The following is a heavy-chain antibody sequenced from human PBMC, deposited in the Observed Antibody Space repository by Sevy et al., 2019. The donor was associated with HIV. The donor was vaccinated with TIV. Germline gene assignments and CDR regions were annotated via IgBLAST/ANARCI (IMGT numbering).Heavy chain of an antibody. CDR3: ARQSISSLPFDY. D-gene: IGHD6-13*01. J-gene: IGHJ4*02. Sequence: SETLSLTCAVYAGSFSGYYWSWIRQPPGKGLEWIGEINQSGSTNYNPSLKSRVTISVDTSKNQFSLKLSSVTAADTAVYYCARQSISSLPFDYWGQGTLVTVSS. V-gene: IGHV4-34*01. CDR2: INQSGST. CDR1: AGSFSGYY.